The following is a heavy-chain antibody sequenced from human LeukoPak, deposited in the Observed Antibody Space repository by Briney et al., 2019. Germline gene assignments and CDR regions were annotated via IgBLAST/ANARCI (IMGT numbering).Heavy chain of an antibody. Sequence: SETLSLTCTVSGGSISSGGYYWSWIRQPPGKGLEWIGYIYHSGSTYYNPSLKSRVTISVDRSKNQFSLKLSSVTAADTAVYYCARLRTIWGWLDPWGQGTLVTVSS. D-gene: IGHD3-16*01. J-gene: IGHJ5*02. V-gene: IGHV4-30-2*01. CDR2: IYHSGST. CDR3: ARLRTIWGWLDP. CDR1: GGSISSGGYY.